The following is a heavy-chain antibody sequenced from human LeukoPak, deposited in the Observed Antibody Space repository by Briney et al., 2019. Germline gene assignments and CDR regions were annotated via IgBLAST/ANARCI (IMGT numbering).Heavy chain of an antibody. Sequence: GGSLRLSCAASGFTFSSYSMNWVRQAPGKGVEWVSSISSSSSYIYYADSVKGRFTISRDKAKNSLYLQMNSLRAAGTAVFYFARAGGSSGWSGGDWFDPWGQGTLVTVSS. CDR3: ARAGGSSGWSGGDWFDP. CDR1: GFTFSSYS. D-gene: IGHD6-19*01. J-gene: IGHJ5*02. V-gene: IGHV3-21*01. CDR2: ISSSSSYI.